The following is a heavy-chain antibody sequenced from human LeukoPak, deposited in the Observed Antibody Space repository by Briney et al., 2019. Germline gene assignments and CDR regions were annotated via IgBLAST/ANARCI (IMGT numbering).Heavy chain of an antibody. Sequence: SVKVSCKASGGTFISYTISWVRQAPGQGLEWMGRIIPILGIANYAQKFQGRVTITADKSTSTAYLELSSLRSEDTAVYYCARWAGYYSASLGDYYYYMDVWGKGTTVTVSS. CDR2: IIPILGIA. CDR1: GGTFISYT. CDR3: ARWAGYYSASLGDYYYYMDV. J-gene: IGHJ6*03. D-gene: IGHD3-3*01. V-gene: IGHV1-69*02.